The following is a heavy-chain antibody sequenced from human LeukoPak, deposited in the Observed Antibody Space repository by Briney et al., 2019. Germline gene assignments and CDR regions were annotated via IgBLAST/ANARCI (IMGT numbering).Heavy chain of an antibody. D-gene: IGHD6-19*01. CDR1: GFTVSSNY. J-gene: IGHJ3*02. CDR2: IYSGGST. V-gene: IGHV3-66*01. CDR3: AREERKFDSSGWYEFAFDI. Sequence: GGSLRLSCAASGFTVSSNYMSWVRQAPGKGLEWVSVIYSGGSTYYADSVKGRFTISRDNSKNTLYLQMNSLRAEDTAVYYCAREERKFDSSGWYEFAFDIWGQGTMVTVSS.